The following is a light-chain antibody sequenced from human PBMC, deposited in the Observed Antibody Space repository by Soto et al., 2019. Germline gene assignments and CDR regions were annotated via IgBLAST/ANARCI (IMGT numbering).Light chain of an antibody. CDR1: NSNIGAGYD. Sequence: QSVLTQEPSVSGAPGQRVTISCTGDNSNIGAGYDVHWYQQLPGTAPKLLIFGNNNRPSGVPDRFSGSKSVTSASLAISGLQAEDEADYFCQSYDRSLSGSVFGGGTKLTVL. V-gene: IGLV1-40*01. J-gene: IGLJ2*01. CDR2: GNN. CDR3: QSYDRSLSGSV.